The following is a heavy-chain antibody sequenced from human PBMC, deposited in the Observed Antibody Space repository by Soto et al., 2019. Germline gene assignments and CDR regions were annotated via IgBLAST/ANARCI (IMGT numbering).Heavy chain of an antibody. CDR2: ISAYNGNT. D-gene: IGHD3-3*01. V-gene: IGHV1-18*01. CDR3: ARDIEGGLLEWLYSTMDV. Sequence: ASVKVSCKASGYTFTSYGISWVRQAPGQGLEWVGWISAYNGNTNYAQKLQGRVTMTTDTSTSTAYMELRSLRSDDTAVYYCARDIEGGLLEWLYSTMDVWGQGTTVTVSS. CDR1: GYTFTSYG. J-gene: IGHJ6*02.